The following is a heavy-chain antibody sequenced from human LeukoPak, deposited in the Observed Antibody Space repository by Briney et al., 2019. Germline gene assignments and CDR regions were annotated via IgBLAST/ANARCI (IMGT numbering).Heavy chain of an antibody. CDR1: GDSVSSNSAA. CDR3: ATHVRGGNGFDP. D-gene: IGHD4-23*01. J-gene: IGHJ5*02. V-gene: IGHV6-1*01. CDR2: TYYRSKWYS. Sequence: SQTLSLTCVISGDSVSSNSAAWNWIRQSPSRGLEWLGRTYYRSKWYSYSAVSVKSRIIINPDTSKNQFSLQLNSVTPEDTAVYYCATHVRGGNGFDPWGQGTLVTVSS.